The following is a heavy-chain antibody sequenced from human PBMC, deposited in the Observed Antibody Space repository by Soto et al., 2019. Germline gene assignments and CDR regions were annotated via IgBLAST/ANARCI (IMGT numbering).Heavy chain of an antibody. D-gene: IGHD7-27*01. CDR2: VNPSGGST. J-gene: IGHJ5*02. CDR1: GDTFTDYY. CDR3: ARKGVDWGWFAP. V-gene: IGHV1-46*01. Sequence: ASVKVSCKASGDTFTDYYIHWVRQAPGQGLEWMGTVNPSGGSTSYAQKFQGRVTMTRDTSTSTAYMELRSLRSDDTAVYYCARKGVDWGWFAPWGQGTLVTVSS.